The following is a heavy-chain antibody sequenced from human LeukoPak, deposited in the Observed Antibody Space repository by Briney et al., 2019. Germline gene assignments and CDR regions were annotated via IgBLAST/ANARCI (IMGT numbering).Heavy chain of an antibody. J-gene: IGHJ4*02. D-gene: IGHD2-15*01. Sequence: ASVKVSCKASGYIFTNYYMHWVRQAPGQGLEWLGLISPTGSSTNYAQKFRGRVTMTRDTSTTTVYMELSSLRSEDTAVYYCAREESSGYFDYWGQGTLVTVSS. CDR2: ISPTGSST. V-gene: IGHV1-46*01. CDR3: AREESSGYFDY. CDR1: GYIFTNYY.